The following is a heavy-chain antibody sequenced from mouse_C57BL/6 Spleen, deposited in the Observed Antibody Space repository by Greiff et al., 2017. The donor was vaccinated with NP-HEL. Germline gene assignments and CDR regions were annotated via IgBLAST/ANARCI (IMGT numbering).Heavy chain of an antibody. J-gene: IGHJ2*01. CDR3: ATWPYYYGSRGY. Sequence: VQLQQSGPELVKPGASVKISCKASGYTFTDYYMNWVKQSHGKSLEWIGDINPNNGGTSYNQKFKGKATLTVDKSSSTAYMELRSLTSEDSAVYYCATWPYYYGSRGYWGQGTTLTVSS. V-gene: IGHV1-26*01. CDR2: INPNNGGT. D-gene: IGHD1-1*01. CDR1: GYTFTDYY.